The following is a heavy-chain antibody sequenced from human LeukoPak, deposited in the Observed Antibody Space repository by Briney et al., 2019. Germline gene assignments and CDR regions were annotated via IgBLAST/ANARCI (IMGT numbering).Heavy chain of an antibody. CDR2: ISDSGGST. J-gene: IGHJ6*02. CDR1: GFPFSSYA. CDR3: VRGYSFGPYGMDV. Sequence: PGGSLTLSRSASGFPFSSYAMHWVRQAPGKGLEYVSAISDSGGSTYYADSVKGRFTISRDNSKNTLYLQMSSLRAEDTAVYFCVRGYSFGPYGMDVWGQEPTVTVSS. D-gene: IGHD2-15*01. V-gene: IGHV3-64D*09.